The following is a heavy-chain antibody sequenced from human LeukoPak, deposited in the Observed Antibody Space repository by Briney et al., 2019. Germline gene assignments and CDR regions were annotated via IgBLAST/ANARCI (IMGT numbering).Heavy chain of an antibody. J-gene: IGHJ4*02. Sequence: ASVKVSCKASGYTFTSYDINWVLQATGQGPEWMGWMNPNSGNTGYAQKFQGRVTITRNTSISTAYMELSSLRSEDTAVYYCARGRYYDFWSGYYDDYWGQGTLVTVSS. CDR3: ARGRYYDFWSGYYDDY. V-gene: IGHV1-8*03. D-gene: IGHD3-3*01. CDR2: MNPNSGNT. CDR1: GYTFTSYD.